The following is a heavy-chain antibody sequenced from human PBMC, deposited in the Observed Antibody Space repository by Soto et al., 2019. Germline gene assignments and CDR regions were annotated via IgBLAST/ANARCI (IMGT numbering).Heavy chain of an antibody. CDR3: ARGLILWFGELSRRGGYYYYMDV. CDR1: GGSFSGYQ. CDR2: INDSGNI. J-gene: IGHJ6*03. Sequence: QVQLQQWGAGLLKPSETLSLTCAVYGGSFSGYQWTWIRKTPGKGLGWIRGINDSGNINYNPSLKSRVTILLDTPKKQISLKLSSVTAADSAVYYCARGLILWFGELSRRGGYYYYMDVWGKGPRSPSP. V-gene: IGHV4-34*01. D-gene: IGHD3-10*01.